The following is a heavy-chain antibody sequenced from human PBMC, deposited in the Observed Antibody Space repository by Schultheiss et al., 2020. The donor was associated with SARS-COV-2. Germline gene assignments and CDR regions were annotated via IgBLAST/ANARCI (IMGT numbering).Heavy chain of an antibody. CDR2: IFYSGST. CDR3: ARDVGGWRGSTYWYFDL. Sequence: SETLSLTCTVSGGSISSGGYYWSWIRQHPGKGLEWIGNIFYSGSTYYNPSLKSRMTMSVDTSKNQFSLKMSSVTAADTAMYYCARDVGGWRGSTYWYFDLWGRGTLVTVSS. J-gene: IGHJ2*01. V-gene: IGHV4-31*03. D-gene: IGHD2-15*01. CDR1: GGSISSGGYY.